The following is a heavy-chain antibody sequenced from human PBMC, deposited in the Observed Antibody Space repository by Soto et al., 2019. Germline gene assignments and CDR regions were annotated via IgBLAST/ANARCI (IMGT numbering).Heavy chain of an antibody. J-gene: IGHJ6*02. Sequence: GGSLRLSCVASGFTFSEYYMDWVRQAPGRGLEWIGRSRNEANDYIRDYAASVKGRFSVSRDDSKSSFFLQMNGLKTEDTAVHYCVRQGDGSSTRCMDATDGLCQGTTVTVSS. CDR1: GFTFSEYY. V-gene: IGHV3-72*01. CDR3: VRQGDGSSTRCMDATDG. D-gene: IGHD2-2*01. CDR2: SRNEANDYIR.